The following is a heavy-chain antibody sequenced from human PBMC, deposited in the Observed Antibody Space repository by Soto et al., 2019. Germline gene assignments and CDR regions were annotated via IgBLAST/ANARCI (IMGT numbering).Heavy chain of an antibody. V-gene: IGHV3-33*01. J-gene: IGHJ4*02. CDR1: GFTFSSYG. D-gene: IGHD2-2*01. Sequence: QVQLVESGGGVVQPGRSLRLSCAASGFTFSSYGMHWVRQAPGKGLEWVAVIWYDGSNKYYADSVKGRFTISRDNSKNTLYLQMNSLRAEDTDVYYCARDGATTSTTGIDYWGQGTLVTVSS. CDR2: IWYDGSNK. CDR3: ARDGATTSTTGIDY.